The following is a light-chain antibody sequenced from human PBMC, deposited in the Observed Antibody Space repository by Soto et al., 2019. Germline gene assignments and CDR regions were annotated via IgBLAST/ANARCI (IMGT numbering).Light chain of an antibody. CDR2: EDN. CDR3: CEYGRSNAVV. CDR1: SSDVGSYNL. V-gene: IGLV2-23*01. J-gene: IGLJ2*01. Sequence: QSALTQPASVSGSPGQSITISCTGYSSDVGSYNLVSWYQHYPGKAPKFVIYEDNKRPSGVSDRFSGSKSGNTASLTISGLQAEDEADYYCCEYGRSNAVVFGGGTQLTVL.